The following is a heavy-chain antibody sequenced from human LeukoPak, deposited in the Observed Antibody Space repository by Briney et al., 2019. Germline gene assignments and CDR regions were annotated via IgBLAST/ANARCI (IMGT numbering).Heavy chain of an antibody. V-gene: IGHV3-33*01. J-gene: IGHJ4*02. CDR1: GFSFSTFG. CDR2: IWNDGSKK. D-gene: IGHD6-6*01. Sequence: GGSLRLSCAAFGFSFSTFGMHWARRAPGKGLEWVAVIWNDGSKKFYADSVKGRFTISRDNSKNTLYLQMNSLRAEDTAVYYCASSRPSIAARLPYDYWGQGTLVTVSS. CDR3: ASSRPSIAARLPYDY.